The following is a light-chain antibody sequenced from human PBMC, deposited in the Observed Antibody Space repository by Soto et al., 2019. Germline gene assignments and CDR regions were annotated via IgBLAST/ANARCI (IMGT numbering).Light chain of an antibody. CDR2: EVS. V-gene: IGLV2-23*02. Sequence: QPLLTPPASGGGSPGKSIPITCTATSGDRGSYTLDSWYQQHPGKAPKLMIYEVSKRPSGVSNRSSGSKSGNTASLTISGLQAEDEADYYCCSYAGSSTFHYVFGTGTKVTVL. J-gene: IGLJ1*01. CDR3: CSYAGSSTFHYV. CDR1: SGDRGSYTL.